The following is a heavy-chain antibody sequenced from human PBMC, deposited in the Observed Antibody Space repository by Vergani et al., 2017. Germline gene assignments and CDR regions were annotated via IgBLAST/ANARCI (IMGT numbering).Heavy chain of an antibody. CDR1: GFTFSSYE. CDR3: ATSRGGKYSSGWDDFDY. V-gene: IGHV3-48*03. J-gene: IGHJ4*02. Sequence: EVQLVESGGGLVQPGGSLRLSCAASGFTFSSYEMNWVRQAPGKGLEWVSYISSSGSTIYYADSVKGRFTVSRDNAKNSLYLQMNSLRAEDTAVYYCATSRGGKYSSGWDDFDYWGQGTLVTVSS. CDR2: ISSSGSTI. D-gene: IGHD6-19*01.